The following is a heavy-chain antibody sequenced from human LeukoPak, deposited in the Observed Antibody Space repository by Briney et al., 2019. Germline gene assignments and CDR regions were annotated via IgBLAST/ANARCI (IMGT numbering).Heavy chain of an antibody. Sequence: GGSLRLSCAASGFTFSSYGLHWVRQAPGKGLEWVAVISYDGSNKYYADSVKGRFTISRDNSKNTLYLQMNSLRPEDTAVYYCAKDQGYSYGYVSYWGQGTLVTVSS. D-gene: IGHD5-18*01. CDR1: GFTFSSYG. CDR3: AKDQGYSYGYVSY. J-gene: IGHJ4*02. CDR2: ISYDGSNK. V-gene: IGHV3-30*18.